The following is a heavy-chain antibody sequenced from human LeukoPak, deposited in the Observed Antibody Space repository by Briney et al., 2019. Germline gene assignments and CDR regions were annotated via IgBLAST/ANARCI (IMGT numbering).Heavy chain of an antibody. V-gene: IGHV1-2*02. CDR2: INPNNGVT. Sequence: GASVKVSCKASGFTFIDFYLHWVRQAPGQGLEWMGWINPNNGVTNYAQKFQGRVTMTRDTSMSTAYMELSRLRSDDTAVYYCARGVGSSSWNRKRYYYYYMDVWGKGTTVTISS. CDR1: GFTFIDFY. D-gene: IGHD6-13*01. CDR3: ARGVGSSSWNRKRYYYYYMDV. J-gene: IGHJ6*03.